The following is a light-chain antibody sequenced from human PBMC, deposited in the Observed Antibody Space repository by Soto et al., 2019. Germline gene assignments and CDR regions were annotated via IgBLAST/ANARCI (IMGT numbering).Light chain of an antibody. Sequence: QSVLTQPASVSGSPGQSITLSCTGTSSDVGSYNLVSWYQQHPGKAPKLIIYEGSKRPSGVSNRFSGSESGNTASLTISGLQAEDEGDDYCCSYAGSSTWVFGGGTKLTGL. CDR1: SSDVGSYNL. J-gene: IGLJ3*02. CDR2: EGS. CDR3: CSYAGSSTWV. V-gene: IGLV2-23*01.